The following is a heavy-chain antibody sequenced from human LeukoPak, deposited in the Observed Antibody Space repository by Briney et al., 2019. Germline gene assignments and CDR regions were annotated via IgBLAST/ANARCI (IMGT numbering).Heavy chain of an antibody. Sequence: GGSLRLSCAASGFRFSGYWMSWVRQAPGKGLEWVANIKQDGGVKFYLDSVTGRFTISRDNAKNSVSLQMNSLRAEDTAVYYCARGRGAYYDSSGYRWGQGTLVTVSS. V-gene: IGHV3-7*01. D-gene: IGHD3-22*01. CDR1: GFRFSGYW. CDR2: IKQDGGVK. J-gene: IGHJ4*02. CDR3: ARGRGAYYDSSGYR.